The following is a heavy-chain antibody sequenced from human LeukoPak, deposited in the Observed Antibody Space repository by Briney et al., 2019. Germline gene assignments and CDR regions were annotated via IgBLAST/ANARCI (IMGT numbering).Heavy chain of an antibody. V-gene: IGHV4-59*01. J-gene: IGHJ2*01. CDR2: IYYSGST. CDR1: GGSISSYY. Sequence: PSETLSLTCTVSGGSISSYYWSWIRQPPGKGLEWIGYIYYSGSTNYNPSLKSRVTVSVDTSKNQFSLKLSSVTAADTAVYYCARGDSSGYYRYWYFDLWGRGTLVTVSS. CDR3: ARGDSSGYYRYWYFDL. D-gene: IGHD3-22*01.